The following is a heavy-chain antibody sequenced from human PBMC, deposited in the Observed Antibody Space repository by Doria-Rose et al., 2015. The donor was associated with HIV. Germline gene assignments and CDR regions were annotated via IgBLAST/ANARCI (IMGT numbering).Heavy chain of an antibody. D-gene: IGHD6-13*01. CDR2: IFSDDER. CDR1: GVSLSSPGMG. Sequence: QESGPVLVKPTETLTLTCTVSGVSLSSPGMGVSWIRQPPGKALEWLANIFSDDERSYKTSLKSRLTISRGTSKSQVVLTMTDMDPVDTATYYCARIKSGRWYHKYYVDFWGQGTLVIVSA. V-gene: IGHV2-26*01. CDR3: ARIKSGRWYHKYYVDF. J-gene: IGHJ4*02.